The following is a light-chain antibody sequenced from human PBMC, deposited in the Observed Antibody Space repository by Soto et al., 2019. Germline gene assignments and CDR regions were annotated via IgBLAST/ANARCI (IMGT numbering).Light chain of an antibody. CDR3: SSYAGSNRFE. J-gene: IGLJ2*01. Sequence: QSVLTQPPSASGSPGQSVTISCTGTSSDVGGYNYVSWYQQHPGKAPKLIIYEVNKRPSGVPDRFSGSKSGNTASLTVSGLQAEEEADYYCSSYAGSNRFEVGGGTKLTVL. CDR2: EVN. CDR1: SSDVGGYNY. V-gene: IGLV2-8*01.